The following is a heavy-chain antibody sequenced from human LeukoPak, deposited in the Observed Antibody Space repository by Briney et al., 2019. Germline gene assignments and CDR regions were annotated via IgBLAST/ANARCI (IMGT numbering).Heavy chain of an antibody. D-gene: IGHD6-6*01. CDR1: GGSISSYY. J-gene: IGHJ5*02. V-gene: IGHV4-59*08. Sequence: SETLSLTCTVSGGSISSYYWSWIRQPPGKGLEWIGYIYYSGSTNYNPSLKSRVTISVDTSKNQFSLKLSSVTAADTAVYYCARAGWQLVFTGNLGLDPWGQGTLVTVSS. CDR2: IYYSGST. CDR3: ARAGWQLVFTGNLGLDP.